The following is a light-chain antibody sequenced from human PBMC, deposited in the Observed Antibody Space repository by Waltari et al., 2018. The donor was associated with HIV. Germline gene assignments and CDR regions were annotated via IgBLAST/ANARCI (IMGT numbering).Light chain of an antibody. V-gene: IGKV3-20*01. Sequence: PGERATLSCRASQSVSRNYSAWYQQTPGQAPRLLIYDSSTRATGIPDRFSASGSGTDFTLTINRLEPEDFALYFCQYYGTSPTSFGQGTKLEIK. CDR1: QSVSRNY. J-gene: IGKJ2*01. CDR3: QYYGTSPTS. CDR2: DSS.